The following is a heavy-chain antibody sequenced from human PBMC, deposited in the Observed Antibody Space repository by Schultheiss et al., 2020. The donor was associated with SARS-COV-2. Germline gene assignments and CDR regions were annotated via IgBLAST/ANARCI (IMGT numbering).Heavy chain of an antibody. Sequence: SETLSLTCAVYGGSFSGYYWSWIRQPPGKGLEWIGEINHSGSTNYNPSLKSRVTISVDTSKNQFSLKLSSVTAADTAVYYCARGNVVVTHWYFVLWGRGTLVTVSS. CDR2: INHSGST. J-gene: IGHJ2*01. V-gene: IGHV4-34*01. CDR1: GGSFSGYY. CDR3: ARGNVVVTHWYFVL. D-gene: IGHD2-21*02.